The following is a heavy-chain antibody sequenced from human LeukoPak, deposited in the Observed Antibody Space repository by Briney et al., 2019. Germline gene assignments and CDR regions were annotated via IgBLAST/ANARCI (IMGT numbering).Heavy chain of an antibody. CDR3: ARVVVVPAEPDDYYYMDV. CDR2: FYTSGST. J-gene: IGHJ6*03. V-gene: IGHV4-4*07. CDR1: GGPISSYY. Sequence: NPSETLSLTCTVSGGPISSYYWSWIRQPAGKGLEWIVRFYTSGSTNYNPSLKSRVTMSVDTSKNQFSLKLSSVTAADTAVYYCARVVVVPAEPDDYYYMDVWGKGTTVTVSS. D-gene: IGHD2-2*01.